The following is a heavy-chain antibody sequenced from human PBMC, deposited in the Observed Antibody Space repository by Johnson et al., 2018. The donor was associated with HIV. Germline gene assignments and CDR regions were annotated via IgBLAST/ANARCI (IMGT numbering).Heavy chain of an antibody. CDR1: GFTVSSNY. Sequence: VQLVESGGGLVQPGGSLRLSCAASGFTVSSNYMSWVRQAPGKGLAWVSVIYCGGSTYYADPAKGRCTLSRDNSQHTRYLQMNSLRAEDTAVYYCARKGWARGAFDIWGQGTMVTVSS. J-gene: IGHJ3*02. CDR2: IYCGGST. CDR3: ARKGWARGAFDI. V-gene: IGHV3-66*02. D-gene: IGHD1-26*01.